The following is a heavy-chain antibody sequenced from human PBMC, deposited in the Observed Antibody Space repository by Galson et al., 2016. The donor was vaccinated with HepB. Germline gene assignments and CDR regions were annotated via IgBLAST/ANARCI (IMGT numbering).Heavy chain of an antibody. Sequence: SVKVSCKASGYTFSDYYLHWVRQAPGQGLEWMGWINPNSGNTNSAQKFQGRVTMTRNTSLSTTYMELDRLTSDATAVYFCARVRPGAAAWKPFDPWGQGTLVTVSS. CDR2: INPNSGNT. D-gene: IGHD6-13*01. J-gene: IGHJ5*02. V-gene: IGHV1-2*02. CDR1: GYTFSDYY. CDR3: ARVRPGAAAWKPFDP.